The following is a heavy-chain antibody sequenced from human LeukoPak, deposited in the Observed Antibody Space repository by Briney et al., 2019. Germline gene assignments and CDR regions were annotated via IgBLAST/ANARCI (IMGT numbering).Heavy chain of an antibody. Sequence: GGSLRLSCAASGFTFSSYAMSWVRQAPGKGLEWVSAISGSGGSTYYADSVKGRFTISRDNSKKTLYLQMNSLRAEDTAVYYCAKGFPTSSVAGTTAIDYWGQGTLVTVSS. V-gene: IGHV3-23*01. CDR3: AKGFPTSSVAGTTAIDY. D-gene: IGHD6-19*01. CDR2: ISGSGGST. J-gene: IGHJ4*02. CDR1: GFTFSSYA.